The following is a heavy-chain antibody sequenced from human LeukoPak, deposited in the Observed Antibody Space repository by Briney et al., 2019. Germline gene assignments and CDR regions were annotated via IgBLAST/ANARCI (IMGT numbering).Heavy chain of an antibody. V-gene: IGHV1-8*01. J-gene: IGHJ6*02. CDR2: MNPNSGNT. CDR1: GYTFTSYD. Sequence: GASVKVSCKASGYTFTSYDINWVRQAPGQGLEWMGWMNPNSGNTGYAQKFQGRVTMTRNTSISTAYMELSSLRSEDTAVYYCARSSSSGDYYYGMDVWGQGTTVTVSS. D-gene: IGHD6-6*01. CDR3: ARSSSSGDYYYGMDV.